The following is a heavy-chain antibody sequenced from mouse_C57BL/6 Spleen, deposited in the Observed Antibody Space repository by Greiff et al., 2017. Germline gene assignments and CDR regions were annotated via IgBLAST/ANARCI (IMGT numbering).Heavy chain of an antibody. CDR2: IHPSDSDT. V-gene: IGHV1-74*01. J-gene: IGHJ4*01. CDR1: GYTFTSYW. Sequence: VQLQQPGAELVKPGASVKVSCKASGYTFTSYWMHWVKQRPGQGLEWIGRIHPSDSDTNYNQKFKGKATLTVDKSSSTAYMQLSSLTSEDAAVYYCALEGDYYGSPLAMDYWGQGTSVTVSS. CDR3: ALEGDYYGSPLAMDY. D-gene: IGHD1-1*01.